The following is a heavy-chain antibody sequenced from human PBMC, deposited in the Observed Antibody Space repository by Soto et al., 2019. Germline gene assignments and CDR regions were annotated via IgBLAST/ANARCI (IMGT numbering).Heavy chain of an antibody. CDR3: ARQQISGPLLWFGY. Sequence: QVQLVESGGSLVKPGGSLRLSCAASGFTFSDYYMSWIRQAPGKGLEWVSYISSSSSYTNYADSVKGRFTISRDNAKNSLYLQMNSLRAEDTAVYYCARQQISGPLLWFGYWGQGTLVTVSS. J-gene: IGHJ4*02. D-gene: IGHD3-10*01. CDR2: ISSSSSYT. V-gene: IGHV3-11*06. CDR1: GFTFSDYY.